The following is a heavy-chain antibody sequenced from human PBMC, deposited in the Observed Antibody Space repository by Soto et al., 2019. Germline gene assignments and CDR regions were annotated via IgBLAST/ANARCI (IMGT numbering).Heavy chain of an antibody. CDR3: ARANPGSSGDEWLGYFDY. CDR1: GFTFSSYA. D-gene: IGHD3-22*01. J-gene: IGHJ4*02. V-gene: IGHV3-30-3*01. Sequence: GGSLRLSCAASGFTFSSYAMHWVRQAPGKGLEWVAVISYDGSNKYYADSVKGRFTISRDNSKNTLYLQMNSLRAEDTAVYYCARANPGSSGDEWLGYFDYWGQGTLVTVYS. CDR2: ISYDGSNK.